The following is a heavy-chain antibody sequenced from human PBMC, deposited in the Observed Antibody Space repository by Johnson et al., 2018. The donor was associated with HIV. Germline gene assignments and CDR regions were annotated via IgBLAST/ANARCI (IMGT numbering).Heavy chain of an antibody. CDR2: ITYDGNKK. CDR1: GFTFSSYG. CDR3: ARDPDI. J-gene: IGHJ3*02. V-gene: IGHV3-30*03. Sequence: QVQLVESGGGVVQPGRSLRLSCAASGFTFSSYGMHWVRQAQGKGLEWVAVITYDGNKKYYVDSVKGRLTISRDNSKNTLYLQMNSLRAEDTAVYYCARDPDIWGQGTMVTVSS.